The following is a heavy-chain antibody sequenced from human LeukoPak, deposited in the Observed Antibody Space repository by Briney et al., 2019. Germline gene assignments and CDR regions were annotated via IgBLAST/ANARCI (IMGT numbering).Heavy chain of an antibody. CDR2: INPSGGST. J-gene: IGHJ3*02. V-gene: IGHV1-46*01. Sequence: ASVKVSCKASGYTFTSYYMHWVRQAPGQGLEWMGIINPSGGSTSYAQKFQGRVTMTRDMSTSTVYMELSSLRSEDTAVYYCASGDYYDSTPGAFDIWGQGTMVTVSS. CDR1: GYTFTSYY. CDR3: ASGDYYDSTPGAFDI. D-gene: IGHD3-22*01.